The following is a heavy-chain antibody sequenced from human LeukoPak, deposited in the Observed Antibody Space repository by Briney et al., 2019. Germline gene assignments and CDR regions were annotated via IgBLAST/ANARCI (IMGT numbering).Heavy chain of an antibody. CDR1: GDSVSSNSAA. J-gene: IGHJ4*02. CDR3: ARDYGDWFYFDF. Sequence: SQTLSLTCAISGDSVSSNSAAWNWIRQSPSRGLERLGRTYYRSKWYNDYAVSVKSRMTINPDTSKNQFSLQVKSVTPDDPAVYCCARDYGDWFYFDFWGRGTLVTVSS. CDR2: TYYRSKWYN. D-gene: IGHD4-17*01. V-gene: IGHV6-1*01.